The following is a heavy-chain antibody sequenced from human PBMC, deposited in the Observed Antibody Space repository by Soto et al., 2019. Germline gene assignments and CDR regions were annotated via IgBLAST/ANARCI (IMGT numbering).Heavy chain of an antibody. Sequence: PGGSLRLSCAASGFTFSSYSMNWVRQAPGKGLEWVSYISSSSSTIYYADSVKGRFTISRDNAKNSLYLQMNSLRVEDTAVYYCARDVGGQQLLPYYFDSWGQGTLVTVSS. CDR1: GFTFSSYS. D-gene: IGHD6-13*01. V-gene: IGHV3-48*01. J-gene: IGHJ4*02. CDR3: ARDVGGQQLLPYYFDS. CDR2: ISSSSSTI.